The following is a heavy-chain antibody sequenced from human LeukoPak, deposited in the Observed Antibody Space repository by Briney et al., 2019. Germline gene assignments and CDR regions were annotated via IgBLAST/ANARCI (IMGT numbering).Heavy chain of an antibody. CDR3: ARTPYGIAAAATGAFDI. J-gene: IGHJ3*02. Sequence: ASVKVSCKASGGTFSSYATSWVRQAPGQGLEWMGRIIPTLGIANYAQKFQGRVTITADKSTSTAYMELSSLRSEDTAVYYCARTPYGIAAAATGAFDIWGQGTMVTVSS. V-gene: IGHV1-69*04. D-gene: IGHD6-13*01. CDR2: IIPTLGIA. CDR1: GGTFSSYA.